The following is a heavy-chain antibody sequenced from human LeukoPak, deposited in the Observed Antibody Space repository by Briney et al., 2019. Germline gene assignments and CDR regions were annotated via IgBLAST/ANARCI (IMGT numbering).Heavy chain of an antibody. CDR2: IYYSGGT. Sequence: KPSETLSLTCTVSGGSINYYYWMWIRQPPGKGLEWIGYIYYSGGTHYNPSLKSRVTMLVDTSKNQFSLKLTAVTAADTAVYYCARKGGPQDYWGQGTLVTVSS. CDR3: ARKGGPQDY. J-gene: IGHJ4*02. CDR1: GGSINYYY. V-gene: IGHV4-59*01. D-gene: IGHD3-16*01.